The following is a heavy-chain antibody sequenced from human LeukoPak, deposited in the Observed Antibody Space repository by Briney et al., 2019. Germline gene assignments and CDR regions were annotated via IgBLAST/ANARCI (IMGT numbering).Heavy chain of an antibody. V-gene: IGHV3-9*01. CDR2: IGWNSGSI. CDR3: AKDIAPFYDSSGPTPFDY. J-gene: IGHJ4*02. Sequence: PGRSLRLSCAASGFTFDDYAMHWVRQAPGKGLEWVSGIGWNSGSIGYADSVKGRFTISRDNAKNSLYLQMNSLRAEDTALYYCAKDIAPFYDSSGPTPFDYWGQGTLVTVSS. D-gene: IGHD3-22*01. CDR1: GFTFDDYA.